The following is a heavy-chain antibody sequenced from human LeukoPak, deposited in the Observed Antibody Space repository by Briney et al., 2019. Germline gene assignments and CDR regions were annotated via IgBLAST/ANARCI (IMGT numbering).Heavy chain of an antibody. CDR2: IEEDGSAK. CDR1: GFAFSNNW. D-gene: IGHD3-22*01. Sequence: GGSLRLSCVASGFAFSNNWMTWVRQAPGKGLEWLANIEEDGSAKYCVDSVKGRFIISRDNAKNSLYLQMNSLRVEDTAVYFCARDHNDGYNFYWGQGAVVTVSS. V-gene: IGHV3-7*01. CDR3: ARDHNDGYNFY. J-gene: IGHJ4*02.